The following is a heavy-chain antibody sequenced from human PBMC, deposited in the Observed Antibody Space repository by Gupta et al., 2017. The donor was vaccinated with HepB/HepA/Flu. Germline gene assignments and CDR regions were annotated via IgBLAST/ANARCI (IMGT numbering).Heavy chain of an antibody. J-gene: IGHJ5*02. CDR1: GYTFTGYY. Sequence: QVQLVQSGAEVKKPGASVKVSCKSSGYTFTGYYMPWVRQARGQGLEWMGWINPNSGGTNYAQKCQGRVTMTRDTSISTAYMELSRLRSDDTAVYYCARDPFEYSSSSEVSAWFDPWGQGTLVTVSS. D-gene: IGHD6-6*01. V-gene: IGHV1-2*02. CDR3: ARDPFEYSSSSEVSAWFDP. CDR2: INPNSGGT.